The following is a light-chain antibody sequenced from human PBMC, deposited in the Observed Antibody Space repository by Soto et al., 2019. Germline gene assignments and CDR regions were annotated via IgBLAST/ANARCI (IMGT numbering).Light chain of an antibody. Sequence: DIQMTQSPSSLSASVGDRVTISCRASQIISTYLNWYQQKPGTAPRLLISRASSVKSGVPPRFSGSGSGRDFTLTISSLQPEDVATYYCQKYNSALFTFGPGTKVDIK. CDR1: QIISTY. J-gene: IGKJ3*01. CDR3: QKYNSALFT. V-gene: IGKV1-39*01. CDR2: RAS.